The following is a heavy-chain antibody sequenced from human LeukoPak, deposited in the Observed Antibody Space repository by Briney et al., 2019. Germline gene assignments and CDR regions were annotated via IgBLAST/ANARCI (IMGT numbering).Heavy chain of an antibody. V-gene: IGHV4-4*07. D-gene: IGHD2-21*01. CDR1: GGSISGFY. CDR2: IYPSGGT. Sequence: SETLSLTCTVSGGSISGFYWSWIRQPAGKGLEWIGRIYPSGGTNYNPSLKSRVTMSTDTSTNQFSLKLRSVTAADTAVHYCAREYGDLDYWGQGTLVTVSS. CDR3: AREYGDLDY. J-gene: IGHJ4*02.